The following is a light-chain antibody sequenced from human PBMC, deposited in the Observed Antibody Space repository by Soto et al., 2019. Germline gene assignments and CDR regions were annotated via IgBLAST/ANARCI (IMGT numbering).Light chain of an antibody. Sequence: DIQMTQSPSALSASLGDRATITCLASQSISSWLAWYQQKPGKAPKLLIYDASTLQSGVPSRYSGSGSGTEFTLTISNLQPDDFATYYCQQYNSYARTFGQGTKVDI. CDR2: DAS. V-gene: IGKV1-5*01. CDR3: QQYNSYART. J-gene: IGKJ1*01. CDR1: QSISSW.